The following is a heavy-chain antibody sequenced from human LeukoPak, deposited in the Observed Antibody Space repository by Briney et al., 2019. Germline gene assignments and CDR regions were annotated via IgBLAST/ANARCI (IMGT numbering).Heavy chain of an antibody. D-gene: IGHD3-22*01. J-gene: IGHJ4*02. CDR3: ARYYYDSSGFTTRFDY. V-gene: IGHV3-23*01. CDR1: GFTFSSYA. CDR2: ISGSGGST. Sequence: GGSLRLSCAASGFTFSSYAMSWVRQAPGKGLEWVSAISGSGGSTYYADSVKGRFTISRDNSKNTLYLQMNSLRAEDTAVYYCARYYYDSSGFTTRFDYWGQGTLVTVSS.